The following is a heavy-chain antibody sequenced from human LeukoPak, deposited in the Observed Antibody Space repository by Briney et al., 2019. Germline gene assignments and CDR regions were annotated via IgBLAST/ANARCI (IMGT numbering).Heavy chain of an antibody. D-gene: IGHD3-22*01. CDR1: GFTFSSYE. Sequence: PGGSLRLSCAASGFTFSSYEMNWVRQAPGKGLEWVSSISSSGSTIYYADSVKGRFTISRDNAKNSLYLQMNSLRAEDTAVYYCARDAKLIRNYYDSSGYYFDYWGQGTLVTVSS. V-gene: IGHV3-48*03. CDR3: ARDAKLIRNYYDSSGYYFDY. J-gene: IGHJ4*02. CDR2: ISSSGSTI.